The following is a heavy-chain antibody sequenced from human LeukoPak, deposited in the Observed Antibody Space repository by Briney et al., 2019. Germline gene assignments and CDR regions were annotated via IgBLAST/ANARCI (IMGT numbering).Heavy chain of an antibody. V-gene: IGHV4-61*03. CDR3: ARSQNYYGSGDY. CDR1: GGSVSNGNYY. J-gene: IGHJ4*02. Sequence: PSETLSLTCTVSGGSVSNGNYYWSWLRQPPGTALEWIGYIYYSGNTNYNPSLEGRVTIPVDTSKNHFSVKLSSVTAADTAVYYCARSQNYYGSGDYWSQGTLVTVSS. CDR2: IYYSGNT. D-gene: IGHD3-10*01.